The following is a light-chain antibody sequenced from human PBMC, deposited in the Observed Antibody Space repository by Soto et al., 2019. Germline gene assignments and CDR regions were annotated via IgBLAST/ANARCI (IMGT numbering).Light chain of an antibody. CDR2: EVA. CDR3: AAWDASLGGFYV. CDR1: SSDVGGYNF. J-gene: IGLJ1*01. V-gene: IGLV2-14*03. Sequence: QSALTQTASVSGSPGQSITMSCTGTSSDVGGYNFVSWYQQHPGKAPKLIVHEVANRLSGVSGRFSGSKSGNTAFLTISGLQSGDEGDYYCAAWDASLGGFYVFGSGTKLTVL.